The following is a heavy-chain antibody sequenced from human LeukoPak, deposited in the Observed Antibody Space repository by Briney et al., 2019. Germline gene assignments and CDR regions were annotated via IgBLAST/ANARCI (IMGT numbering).Heavy chain of an antibody. D-gene: IGHD3-22*01. V-gene: IGHV3-7*01. CDR3: AKDTDSSGYYPDY. CDR1: GFTFSSYW. Sequence: GGSLRLSCAASGFTFSSYWMSWVRQAPGKGLEWVANIKQDGSEKYYVDSVKGRFTISRDNSKNTLYLQMNSLRPEDTAVYYCAKDTDSSGYYPDYWGQGTLVTVSS. J-gene: IGHJ4*02. CDR2: IKQDGSEK.